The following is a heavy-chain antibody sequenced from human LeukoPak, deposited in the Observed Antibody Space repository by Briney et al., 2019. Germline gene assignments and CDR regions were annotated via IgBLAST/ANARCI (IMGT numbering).Heavy chain of an antibody. CDR2: IDHNGGT. Sequence: SETLSLTCTVYGGSFSGHHWAWLRQTPGKGLQWLGEIDHNGGTNYNPSLKSRVTISVDTSKNQFSLKLSSVTAADTAVYYCARAILDYGDYPSTYYFDYWGQGTLVTVSS. J-gene: IGHJ4*02. V-gene: IGHV4-34*01. CDR1: GGSFSGHH. D-gene: IGHD4-17*01. CDR3: ARAILDYGDYPSTYYFDY.